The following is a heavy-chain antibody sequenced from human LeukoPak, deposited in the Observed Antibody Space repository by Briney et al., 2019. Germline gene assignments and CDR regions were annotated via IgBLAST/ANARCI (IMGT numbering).Heavy chain of an antibody. CDR2: IDPNSGGT. D-gene: IGHD4-17*01. J-gene: IGHJ4*02. V-gene: IGHV1-2*06. Sequence: ASVKVCCKASGYTFTGYYMHWVRQAPGQGLEWMGRIDPNSGGTNYAQKFQGRVTMTRDTSISTAYMELSRLRSDDTAVYYCARGDYGDSTWDYWGQGTLVTVSS. CDR1: GYTFTGYY. CDR3: ARGDYGDSTWDY.